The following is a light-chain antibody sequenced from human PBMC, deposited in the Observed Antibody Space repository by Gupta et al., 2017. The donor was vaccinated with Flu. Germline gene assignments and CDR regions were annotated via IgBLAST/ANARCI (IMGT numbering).Light chain of an antibody. V-gene: IGLV3-25*02. CDR3: QSTDITGTYRV. CDR1: ALPKQY. J-gene: IGLJ2*01. CDR2: KDT. Sequence: SYELTQSPSMSVSPGQTARITCPGDALPKQYAYWYQQKPGQAPVLLIYKDTERPSGIPERVSGSSSGTTVTLTISGVQAEDEADYYCQSTDITGTYRVFGGGTKLTVL.